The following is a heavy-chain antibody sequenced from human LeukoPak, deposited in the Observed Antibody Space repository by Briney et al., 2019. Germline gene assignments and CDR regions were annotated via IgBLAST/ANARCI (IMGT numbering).Heavy chain of an antibody. V-gene: IGHV3-21*01. CDR2: ISSSSSYI. CDR3: ARDSSLGWGKEFDP. Sequence: GGSLRLSCAASGFTFSSYSMNWVRQAPGKGLEWVPSISSSSSYIYYADSVKGRFTISRDNAKNSLYLQMNSLRAEDTAVYYCARDSSLGWGKEFDPWGQGTLVTVSS. D-gene: IGHD3-16*01. J-gene: IGHJ5*02. CDR1: GFTFSSYS.